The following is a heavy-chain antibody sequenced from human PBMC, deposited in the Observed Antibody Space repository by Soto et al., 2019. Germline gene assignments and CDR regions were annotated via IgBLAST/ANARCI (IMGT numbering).Heavy chain of an antibody. D-gene: IGHD2-2*01. Sequence: EVQLVESGGGLVKPGGSLRLSCAASGFTFSRYGMNWVRQAPGEGLEWVSSISSSTSYVYYADSVKGRFSVSRDNAKKILYLEMYALRTEDTAVYYCARDPSEGRVGNWFESWGQGTLVTVSS. CDR1: GFTFSRYG. V-gene: IGHV3-21*01. J-gene: IGHJ5*01. CDR3: ARDPSEGRVGNWFES. CDR2: ISSSTSYV.